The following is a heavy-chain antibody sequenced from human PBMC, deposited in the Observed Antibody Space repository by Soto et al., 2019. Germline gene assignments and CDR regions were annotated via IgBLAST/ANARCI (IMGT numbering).Heavy chain of an antibody. CDR1: GGSVSSGNYY. J-gene: IGHJ5*02. V-gene: IGHV4-61*01. D-gene: IGHD3-22*01. Sequence: SSETLSLTCTVSGGSVSSGNYYWSWIRQPPGKGLDWIGDIYYTGSTSYNPSLKSRVTMSVDTSKNQFSLKLNSVTAADTAVYYCARMSVTMRNWFDPWGQGTLVTVSS. CDR3: ARMSVTMRNWFDP. CDR2: IYYTGST.